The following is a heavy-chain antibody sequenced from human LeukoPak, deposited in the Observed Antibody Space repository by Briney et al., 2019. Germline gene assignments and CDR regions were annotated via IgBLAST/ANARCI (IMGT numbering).Heavy chain of an antibody. CDR1: GFTFSSYS. Sequence: GGSLRLSCAASGFTFSSYSMNWVRQAPGKGLEWVSSISSSSSYIYYADSVKGRFTISRDNSKNTLYLQMNSLRAEDTAVYYCARRAGGYSHPYDYWGQGILVTVSS. V-gene: IGHV3-21*04. CDR3: ARRAGGYSHPYDY. D-gene: IGHD4-23*01. CDR2: ISSSSSYI. J-gene: IGHJ4*02.